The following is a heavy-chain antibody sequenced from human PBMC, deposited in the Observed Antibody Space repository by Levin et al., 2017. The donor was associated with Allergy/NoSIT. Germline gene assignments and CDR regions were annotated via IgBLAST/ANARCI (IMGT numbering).Heavy chain of an antibody. D-gene: IGHD3-16*02. CDR1: GFTFSSYA. V-gene: IGHV3-23*01. CDR3: AKDALLGYDYIWGSYRSQGGAFDI. CDR2: ISGSGGST. Sequence: TGGSLRLSCAASGFTFSSYAMSWVRQAPGKGLEWVSAISGSGGSTYYADSVKGRFTISRDNSKNTLYLQMNSLRAEDTAVYYCAKDALLGYDYIWGSYRSQGGAFDIWGQGTMVTVSS. J-gene: IGHJ3*02.